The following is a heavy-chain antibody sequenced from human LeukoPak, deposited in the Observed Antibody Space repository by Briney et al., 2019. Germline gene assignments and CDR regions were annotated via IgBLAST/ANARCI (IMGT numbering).Heavy chain of an antibody. Sequence: ASVKVSCKASGYTFTGYYMHWVRQAPGQGLEWMGWINPNSGGTNYAQKFQGRVTMTRDTSISTAYMELSRLRSDDTAVYYCARGQYDFWSGYLVYYYYGMDVWGQGTTVTVPS. CDR1: GYTFTGYY. CDR2: INPNSGGT. D-gene: IGHD3-3*01. V-gene: IGHV1-2*02. J-gene: IGHJ6*02. CDR3: ARGQYDFWSGYLVYYYYGMDV.